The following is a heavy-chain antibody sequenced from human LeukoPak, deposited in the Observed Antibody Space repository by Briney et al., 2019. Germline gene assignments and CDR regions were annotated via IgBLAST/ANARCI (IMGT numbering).Heavy chain of an antibody. CDR1: GYTFTSYG. Sequence: GASVKVSCKASGYTFTSYGISWVRQAPGQGLEWMGWISAYNGNTNYAQKLQGRVTITADKSTSTAYMELSSLRSEDTAVYYCAILRPPYRSPYTALIDYWGQGTLVTVSS. CDR2: ISAYNGNT. J-gene: IGHJ4*02. CDR3: AILRPPYRSPYTALIDY. D-gene: IGHD6-13*01. V-gene: IGHV1-18*01.